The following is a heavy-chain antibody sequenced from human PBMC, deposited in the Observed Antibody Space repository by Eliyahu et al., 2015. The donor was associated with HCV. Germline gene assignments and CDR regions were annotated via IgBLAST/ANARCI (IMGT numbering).Heavy chain of an antibody. V-gene: IGHV3-30-3*01. J-gene: IGHJ4*02. Sequence: QVQLVESGGGVVQPGRSLXXSCAASGFTFNNFYMHWVRQAPGKGLEWVAVISHDGSNKYYADSVKGRFTISRDNSKNTLFLQMNSLRVEDTALYYCTRGGCSGGACSFGSNDDYWGQGTLVTVSS. D-gene: IGHD2-15*01. CDR2: ISHDGSNK. CDR1: GFTFNNFY. CDR3: TRGGCSGGACSFGSNDDY.